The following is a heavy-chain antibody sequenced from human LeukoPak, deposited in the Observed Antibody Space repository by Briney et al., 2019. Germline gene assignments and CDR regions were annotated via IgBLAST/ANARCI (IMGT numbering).Heavy chain of an antibody. Sequence: QSGGSLRLSCAASGFTFSSYAMHWVRQAPGKGLEWVAVISYDGSNKYYADSVKGRFTISRDNSKNTLYLQMNSLRAEDTAVYYCARDGGWYFTEKYYFDYWGQGTLVTVSS. CDR2: ISYDGSNK. V-gene: IGHV3-30-3*01. CDR1: GFTFSSYA. D-gene: IGHD6-19*01. J-gene: IGHJ4*02. CDR3: ARDGGWYFTEKYYFDY.